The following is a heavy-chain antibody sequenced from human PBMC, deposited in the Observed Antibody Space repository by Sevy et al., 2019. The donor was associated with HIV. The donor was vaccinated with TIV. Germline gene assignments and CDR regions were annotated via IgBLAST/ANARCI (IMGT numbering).Heavy chain of an antibody. CDR3: GRDGYSWKPFDR. D-gene: IGHD1-20*01. Sequence: GGSLRLSCVASGFTLNSYAMSWVRQAPGKGLEWISDISGTGARTNYADSVVGRFTISRDNSKNTLYLQMNSLRAEDTTIYYCGRDGYSWKPFDRWGQGTLVTVSS. CDR1: GFTLNSYA. V-gene: IGHV3-23*01. CDR2: ISGTGART. J-gene: IGHJ5*02.